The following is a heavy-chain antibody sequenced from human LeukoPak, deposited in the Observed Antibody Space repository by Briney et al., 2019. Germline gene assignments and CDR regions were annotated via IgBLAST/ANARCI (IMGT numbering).Heavy chain of an antibody. CDR1: GFTFSSFW. J-gene: IGHJ4*02. D-gene: IGHD3-16*01. V-gene: IGHV3-7*05. CDR2: INQDGSEK. CDR3: ARDATPPGIIFDN. Sequence: GGSLILSCEVSGFTFSSFWMNWVRQAPGKGLEWVANINQDGSEKWYVDSVKGRFTISRDNAKNSLFLQMNSLRAEDTAVYYCARDATPPGIIFDNWGQGTLVTVSS.